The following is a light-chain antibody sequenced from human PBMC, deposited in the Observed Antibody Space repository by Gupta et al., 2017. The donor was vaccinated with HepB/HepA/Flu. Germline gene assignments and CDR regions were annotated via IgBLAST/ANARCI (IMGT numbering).Light chain of an antibody. Sequence: DIVMTQYPDSLHVSLGERATINSQSSQTILYNSKNKNYLAWYQQRPGQPPKLLISWASTRESGVPYRFSGGGSGTDFTLTISSLQAEDVAVYYCQQYYRDPWTFGQGTKVEIK. CDR3: QQYYRDPWT. J-gene: IGKJ1*01. V-gene: IGKV4-1*01. CDR1: QTILYNSKNKNY. CDR2: WAS.